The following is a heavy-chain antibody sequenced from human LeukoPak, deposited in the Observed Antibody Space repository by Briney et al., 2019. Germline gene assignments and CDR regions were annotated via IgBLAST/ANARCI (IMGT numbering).Heavy chain of an antibody. CDR2: VTIKANNYAT. Sequence: GGSLRLSCAASGFIFSGSDMHWVRQASGKGLELVGRVTIKANNYATAYAASVKGRFTISRDDSENAAYLQMNSLRTEDTAVYYCTTYRSGHYWGQGTLVSVSS. CDR1: GFIFSGSD. CDR3: TTYRSGHY. J-gene: IGHJ4*02. V-gene: IGHV3-73*01. D-gene: IGHD6-19*01.